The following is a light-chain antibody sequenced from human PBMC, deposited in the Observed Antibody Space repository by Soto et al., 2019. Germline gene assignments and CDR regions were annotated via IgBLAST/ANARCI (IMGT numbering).Light chain of an antibody. CDR1: QSVSSN. J-gene: IGKJ5*01. CDR3: QQYNNWSRIT. CDR2: GAS. Sequence: EIVMTQSPATLSVSPGERATLSCRPSQSVSSNLAWYQQKPGQAPRLLIYGASTRATGIPARFSGSGSGTEFTLTISSLQSEDFAVYYCQQYNNWSRITFGQGTRLEIK. V-gene: IGKV3-15*01.